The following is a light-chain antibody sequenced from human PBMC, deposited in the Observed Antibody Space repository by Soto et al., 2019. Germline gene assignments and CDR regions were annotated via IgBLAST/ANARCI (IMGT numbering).Light chain of an antibody. CDR2: ATS. CDR3: HQFGYSPRT. CDR1: QTVNSDY. J-gene: IGKJ5*01. Sequence: EIVLTQSPGTLSLSPGETATLSCRASQTVNSDYLAWFQQRPGQAPRLLIFATSRRATDIPDRFSGSGSGTDFTLAIRRLEPEDFAVYYCHQFGYSPRTFGQGTRLEIK. V-gene: IGKV3-20*01.